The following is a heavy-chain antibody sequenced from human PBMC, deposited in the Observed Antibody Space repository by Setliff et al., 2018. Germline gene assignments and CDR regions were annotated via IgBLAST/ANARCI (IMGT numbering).Heavy chain of an antibody. Sequence: SETLSLTCTVSGASITSNTYYWDWIRQSPEKGLEWIGTIYQNGITYYNPSVKSRVTISVDKSKNQFSLSLRSVTAADTAVYYCATDGPVLNGDYISWGQGTLVTVSS. CDR1: GASITSNTYY. D-gene: IGHD3-10*01. CDR3: ATDGPVLNGDYIS. V-gene: IGHV4-39*07. CDR2: IYQNGIT. J-gene: IGHJ5*02.